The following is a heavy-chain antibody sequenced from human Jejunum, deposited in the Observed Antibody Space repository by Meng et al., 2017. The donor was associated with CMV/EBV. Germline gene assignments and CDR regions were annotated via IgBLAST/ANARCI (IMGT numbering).Heavy chain of an antibody. Sequence: SGGSLNTYAITWVRQAPGQGLEWMGVIIPIFGKVKYAQKFQGRVTITADTSTLTAYMELSSLKSEDTAMYYCARHYDFRNWFDPWGQGTLVTVSS. CDR3: ARHYDFRNWFDP. J-gene: IGHJ5*02. D-gene: IGHD3-3*01. CDR1: GGSLNTYA. CDR2: IIPIFGKV. V-gene: IGHV1-69*06.